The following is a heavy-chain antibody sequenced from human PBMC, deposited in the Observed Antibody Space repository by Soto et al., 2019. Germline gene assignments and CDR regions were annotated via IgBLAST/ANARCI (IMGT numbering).Heavy chain of an antibody. CDR1: GYTFPSYY. CDR3: AREPYYYDSSAPPGFDP. V-gene: IGHV1-46*01. CDR2: INPSGGYT. D-gene: IGHD3-22*01. J-gene: IGHJ5*02. Sequence: ASVKVSCKASGYTFPSYYMNWVRQAPGQGLEWLGIINPSGGYTTYAQRFLGRVTMTSDTSTSTVHMELGSLTSEDTAVYYCAREPYYYDSSAPPGFDPWGQGTLVTVSS.